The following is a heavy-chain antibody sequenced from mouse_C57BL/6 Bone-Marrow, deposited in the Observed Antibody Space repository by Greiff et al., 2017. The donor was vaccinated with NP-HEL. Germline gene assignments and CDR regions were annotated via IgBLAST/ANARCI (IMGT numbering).Heavy chain of an antibody. CDR3: ARGLYAMDY. CDR1: GYTFTDYY. CDR2: INPNNGGT. D-gene: IGHD3-1*01. J-gene: IGHJ4*01. Sequence: EVQLQQSGPELVKPGASVKISCKASGYTFTDYYMNWVKQSHGKSLEWIGDINPNNGGTRYNQKFKGKAKLTVDKYSSTAYMELRSLTSEHSAVYYCARGLYAMDYWGQGTSVTVSS. V-gene: IGHV1-26*01.